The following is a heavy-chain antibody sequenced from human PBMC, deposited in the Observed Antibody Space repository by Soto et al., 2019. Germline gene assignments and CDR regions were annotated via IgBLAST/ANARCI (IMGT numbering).Heavy chain of an antibody. CDR3: ARPAFYGSGSYWWFDP. J-gene: IGHJ5*02. V-gene: IGHV5-51*01. Sequence: PGESLKISCRGFGYTFSNSWIAWVRQVPGKGLEWLGIIFPGDSDTRYSPSFEGQVTISADKSISTAYLQWSSLKASDTAMYYCARPAFYGSGSYWWFDPWGQGTLVTVSS. D-gene: IGHD3-10*01. CDR2: IFPGDSDT. CDR1: GYTFSNSW.